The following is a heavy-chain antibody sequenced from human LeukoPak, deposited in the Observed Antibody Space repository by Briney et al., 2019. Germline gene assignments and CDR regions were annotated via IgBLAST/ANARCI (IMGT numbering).Heavy chain of an antibody. J-gene: IGHJ4*02. CDR1: GFTFSSYS. Sequence: GGSLRLSCAASGFTFSSYSMNWVRQAPGKGLEWVSSISSSSSYIYYADSVKGRFTISRDNAKNSLYQQMNSLRAEDTAVYDCXXXXXXXXAVADTGFDYWGQGTLVTVSS. CDR3: XXXXXXXXAVADTGFDY. V-gene: IGHV3-21*01. D-gene: IGHD6-19*01. CDR2: ISSSSSYI.